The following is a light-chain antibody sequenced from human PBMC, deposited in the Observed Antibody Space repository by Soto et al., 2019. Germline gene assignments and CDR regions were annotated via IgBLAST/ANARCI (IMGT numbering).Light chain of an antibody. CDR3: QQYGDSPVT. V-gene: IGKV3-20*01. CDR1: QSVNSY. Sequence: EIVMTQSPGTLSLSPGGRATLSCRASQSVNSYLAWYQQKPGQAPRLLISDASDRATGIPDRFSGSGSGTDFTLTISRLVPEDFAVYYCQQYGDSPVTFGQGTKVDIK. CDR2: DAS. J-gene: IGKJ1*01.